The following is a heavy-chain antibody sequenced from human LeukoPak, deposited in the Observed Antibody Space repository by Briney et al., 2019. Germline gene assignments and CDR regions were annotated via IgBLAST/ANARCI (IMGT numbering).Heavy chain of an antibody. V-gene: IGHV5-51*01. CDR1: RYSFTSYW. D-gene: IGHD3-3*01. CDR3: ARFTMRNRYYFDY. CDR2: IYPGDSDT. J-gene: IGHJ4*02. Sequence: GESLKISCKGSRYSFTSYWIGWVRQMPGKGLEWMGIIYPGDSDTRYSPSFQGQVTISADKSISTAYLQWSSLKASDTAMYYCARFTMRNRYYFDYWGQGTLVTVSS.